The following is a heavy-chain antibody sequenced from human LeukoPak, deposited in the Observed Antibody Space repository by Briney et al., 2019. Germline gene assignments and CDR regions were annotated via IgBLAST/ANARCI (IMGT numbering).Heavy chain of an antibody. CDR2: VVYSGST. CDR1: GGSISSYY. CDR3: ARHREMDSYDAFDV. J-gene: IGHJ3*01. D-gene: IGHD5-24*01. Sequence: PSETLSLTCTVSGGSISSYYWSCIRQPPGKGLEWIGFVVYSGSTNYNPSLKSRVTISIDTSNNQLSLKLSSVTAADTAVYYCARHREMDSYDAFDVWGQGTMVTVSS. V-gene: IGHV4-59*08.